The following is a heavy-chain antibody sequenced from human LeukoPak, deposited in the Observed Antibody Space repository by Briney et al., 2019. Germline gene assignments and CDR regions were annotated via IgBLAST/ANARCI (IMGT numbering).Heavy chain of an antibody. CDR2: IYYSGST. CDR3: ARSPYYDFWSGPRDWFDP. Sequence: SETLSLTCTVSGGSISSSSYYWGWIRQPPGKGLEWIGSIYYSGSTYYNPSLKSRVTISVDTSKNQFSLKLSSVTAADTAVYYCARSPYYDFWSGPRDWFDPWGQGTLVTVSS. V-gene: IGHV4-39*07. D-gene: IGHD3-3*01. J-gene: IGHJ5*02. CDR1: GGSISSSSYY.